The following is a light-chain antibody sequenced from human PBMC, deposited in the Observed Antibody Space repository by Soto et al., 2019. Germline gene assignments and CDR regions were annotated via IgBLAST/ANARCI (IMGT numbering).Light chain of an antibody. CDR3: QQYNTFWT. V-gene: IGKV1-17*01. CDR1: PGIRND. J-gene: IGKJ1*01. Sequence: DLQMTQSPSSLSASVGDRVTITCRASPGIRNDLGWYQQKPGKAPKLLIYDASSLESGVPSRVSGSGSGTEFTLTISSLQPDDFATYYCQQYNTFWTFGPGTKVDIK. CDR2: DAS.